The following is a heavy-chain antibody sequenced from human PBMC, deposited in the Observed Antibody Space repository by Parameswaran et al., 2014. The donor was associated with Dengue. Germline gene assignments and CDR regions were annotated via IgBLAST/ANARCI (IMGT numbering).Heavy chain of an antibody. V-gene: IGHV4-31*03. CDR1: GGSISSGGYY. CDR3: ARDVGTYYDFWSGYYSGHYYYGMDV. J-gene: IGHJ6*02. Sequence: LRLSCTVSGGSISSGGYYWTWIRQHPGKGLEWIGYIYSTGSTYFNPSLKGRVTLSVDTSKNQFSLKLSSVTAADTAVYYCARDVGTYYDFWSGYYSGHYYYGMDVWGQGTTVTVSS. CDR2: IYSTGST. D-gene: IGHD3-3*01.